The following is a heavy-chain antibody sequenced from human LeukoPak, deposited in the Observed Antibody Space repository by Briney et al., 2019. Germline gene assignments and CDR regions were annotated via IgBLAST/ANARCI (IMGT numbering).Heavy chain of an antibody. CDR2: IRSKAYGGTT. J-gene: IGHJ4*02. Sequence: PGGSLRLSCTASGFTFGDYAMSWVRQAPGKGPEWVGFIRSKAYGGTTEYAASVKGRFTISRDDSKSIAYLQMNSLKTEDTAVYYCTRGYYDSSGYPDYWGQGTLVTVSS. CDR1: GFTFGDYA. V-gene: IGHV3-49*04. D-gene: IGHD3-22*01. CDR3: TRGYYDSSGYPDY.